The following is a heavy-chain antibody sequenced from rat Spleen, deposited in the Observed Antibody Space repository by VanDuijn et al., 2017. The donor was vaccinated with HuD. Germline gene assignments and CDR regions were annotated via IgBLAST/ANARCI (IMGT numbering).Heavy chain of an antibody. CDR1: GFTFSDYA. V-gene: IGHV5-7*01. CDR3: ARLGTEAIGNWFSY. J-gene: IGHJ3*01. Sequence: EVQLVESGGGLVQPGRSLKLSCAASGFTFSDYAMAWVRQAPKKGLEWVATIKYDGSSTYHRDSVKGRFTISRDNAKSTLYLQMDSLRSEDTATYYCARLGTEAIGNWFSYWGQGTLVTVSS. CDR2: IKYDGSST. D-gene: IGHD1-11*01.